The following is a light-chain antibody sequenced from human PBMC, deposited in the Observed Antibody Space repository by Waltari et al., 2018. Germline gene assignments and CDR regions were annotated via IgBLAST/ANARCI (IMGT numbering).Light chain of an antibody. CDR2: DES. Sequence: DLHMTQSPSSLSAPVGDRVTITCQASQDIKQSLNWFHQKPGTAPEVLIFDESNSQTGAPSRVSGSGSGTDCTFTISSLQPEDMGTYYCQQYHSVPLTFGGATTVEIK. CDR1: QDIKQS. V-gene: IGKV1-33*01. CDR3: QQYHSVPLT. J-gene: IGKJ4*01.